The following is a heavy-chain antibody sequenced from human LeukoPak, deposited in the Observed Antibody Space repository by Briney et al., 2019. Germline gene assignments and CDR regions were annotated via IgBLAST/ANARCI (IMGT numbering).Heavy chain of an antibody. CDR3: ARHGDGGSSSAWFDYYYYGMDV. D-gene: IGHD6-6*01. CDR2: IYYSGST. CDR1: GGSISSSSYY. Sequence: SETLSLTCTVSGGSISSSSYYWGWLRQPPWKGLEWIGSIYYSGSTYYNPSLKSRVTISVDTSKNQFSLKLSSVTAADTAVYYCARHGDGGSSSAWFDYYYYGMDVWGQGTTVTVSS. V-gene: IGHV4-39*01. J-gene: IGHJ6*02.